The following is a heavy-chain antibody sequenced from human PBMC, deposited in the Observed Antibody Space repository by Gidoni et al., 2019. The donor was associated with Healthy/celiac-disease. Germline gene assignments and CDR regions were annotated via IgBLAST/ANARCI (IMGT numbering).Heavy chain of an antibody. CDR3: ARHNLGAFDI. Sequence: QVQLQESGPGLVKPSETLSLTCTVSGGSISSYYWTWIRQPPGKGLEWIGYIYYSGSTNCNPSLKSRVTISVDTSKNQFSLKLSSVTAADTAVYYCARHNLGAFDIWGQGTMVTVSS. CDR1: GGSISSYY. V-gene: IGHV4-59*08. D-gene: IGHD3-10*01. CDR2: IYYSGST. J-gene: IGHJ3*02.